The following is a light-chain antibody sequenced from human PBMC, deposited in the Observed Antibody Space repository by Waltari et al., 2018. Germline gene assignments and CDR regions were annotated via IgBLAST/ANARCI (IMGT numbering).Light chain of an antibody. J-gene: IGKJ4*01. CDR3: LQHNSYPLT. V-gene: IGKV1-17*03. CDR1: QGISNF. CDR2: GAS. Sequence: DIQMTQSPSAMSASVGDRVTITCRAGQGISNFLAWFQQKPGKVPKRLIYGASSLQSGVPSRFSGSGSGTEFTLTISSLQPEDFATYYCLQHNSYPLTFGGGTKVEIK.